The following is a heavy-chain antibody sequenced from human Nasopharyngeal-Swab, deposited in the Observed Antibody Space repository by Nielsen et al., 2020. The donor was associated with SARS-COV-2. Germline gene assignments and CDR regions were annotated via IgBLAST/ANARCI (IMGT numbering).Heavy chain of an antibody. CDR3: AREMKDLVVVPAAYYYYYYMDV. Sequence: ASVKVSCKPSGYNFTDYYIHWVRQAPGRGLEWMGRISPNSGGSNYAQKFQGRVTMTRDTSISTAYMEMSRLRSDDTAVYYCAREMKDLVVVPAAYYYYYYMDVWGKGTTVTVSS. V-gene: IGHV1-2*06. CDR2: ISPNSGGS. D-gene: IGHD2-2*01. J-gene: IGHJ6*03. CDR1: GYNFTDYY.